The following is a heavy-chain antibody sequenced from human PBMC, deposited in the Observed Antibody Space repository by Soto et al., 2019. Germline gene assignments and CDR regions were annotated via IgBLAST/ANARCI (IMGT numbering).Heavy chain of an antibody. J-gene: IGHJ4*02. CDR1: GFPFSIYS. Sequence: EVQLVESGGGLVQPGGSLRLTCAASGFPFSIYSMNWVRQAPGKGLEWSSYITSDTNTIKYADSVKGRFTISRDNAKNLVYLKMNSLRDDDTAVYFCAISVEGHFDYWGQGTVVTVSS. V-gene: IGHV3-48*02. CDR2: ITSDTNTI. D-gene: IGHD6-19*01. CDR3: AISVEGHFDY.